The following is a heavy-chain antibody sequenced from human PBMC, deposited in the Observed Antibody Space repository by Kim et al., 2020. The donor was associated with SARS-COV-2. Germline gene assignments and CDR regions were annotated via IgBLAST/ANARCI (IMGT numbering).Heavy chain of an antibody. CDR2: ISGSGGST. CDR1: GFTFSSYA. J-gene: IGHJ6*02. CDR3: AKADAQVNARYDYVWGSYRPPYYYYGMDV. D-gene: IGHD3-16*02. Sequence: GGSLRLSCAASGFTFSSYAMSWVRQAPGKGLEWVSAISGSGGSTYYADSVKGRFTITRDNSKNTLYLQMNSLRAEDTAVYYCAKADAQVNARYDYVWGSYRPPYYYYGMDVWGQGTTVTVSS. V-gene: IGHV3-23*01.